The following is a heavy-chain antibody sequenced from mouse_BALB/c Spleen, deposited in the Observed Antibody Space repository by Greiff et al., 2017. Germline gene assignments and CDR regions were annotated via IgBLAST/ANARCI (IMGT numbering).Heavy chain of an antibody. CDR1: GFNIKDTY. CDR2: IDPANGNT. Sequence: VQLQQSGAELVKPGASVKLSCTASGFNIKDTYMHWVKQRPEQGLEWIGRIDPANGNTKYDPKFQGKATITADTSSNTAYLQLSSLTSEDTAVYYCARSLGHPYWYFDVWGAGTTVTVSS. CDR3: ARSLGHPYWYFDV. V-gene: IGHV14-3*02. D-gene: IGHD4-1*01. J-gene: IGHJ1*01.